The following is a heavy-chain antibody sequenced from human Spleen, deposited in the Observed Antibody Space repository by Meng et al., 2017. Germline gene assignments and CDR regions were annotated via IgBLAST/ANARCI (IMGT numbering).Heavy chain of an antibody. D-gene: IGHD3-22*01. V-gene: IGHV4-39*07. J-gene: IGHJ3*02. Sequence: SETLSLTCTVSGGSISSSSYYWGWIRQPPGKGLEWIGSIYYTGSTYYNPSLKSRVTISVDTSKNQFSLKLRSVTAADTAVYYCARDWGYDSSGRHAFDIWGQGTMVTVSS. CDR3: ARDWGYDSSGRHAFDI. CDR2: IYYTGST. CDR1: GGSISSSSYY.